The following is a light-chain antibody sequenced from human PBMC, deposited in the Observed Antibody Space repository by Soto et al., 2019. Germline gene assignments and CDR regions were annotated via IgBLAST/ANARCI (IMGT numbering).Light chain of an antibody. Sequence: QSVLTQPPSVSAAPGQTVTISCSGSSSNIGNNYVSWYQQLPGTAPKLLIYVNNKRPSGIPDRFSGSKSGTSATLGITGLQTGDEADYYCGTWDSSLSVVFGGGTKLTVL. CDR3: GTWDSSLSVV. CDR2: VNN. J-gene: IGLJ2*01. V-gene: IGLV1-51*01. CDR1: SSNIGNNY.